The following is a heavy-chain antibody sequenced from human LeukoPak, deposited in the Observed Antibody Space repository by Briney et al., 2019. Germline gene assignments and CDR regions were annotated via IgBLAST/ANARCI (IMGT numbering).Heavy chain of an antibody. V-gene: IGHV3-11*06. J-gene: IGHJ4*02. Sequence: DSVKGRFTISRDNAKDSLYLQMNSLGAEDTAVFYCARVALSGWDFDYWGQGILVTVSS. D-gene: IGHD6-19*01. CDR3: ARVALSGWDFDY.